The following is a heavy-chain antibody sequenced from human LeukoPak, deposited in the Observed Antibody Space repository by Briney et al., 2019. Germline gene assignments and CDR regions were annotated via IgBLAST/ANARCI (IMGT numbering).Heavy chain of an antibody. D-gene: IGHD6-13*01. CDR1: GYTFTSYG. J-gene: IGHJ3*02. CDR3: ARDGEIIAEGATDAFDI. Sequence: ASVKVSCKASGYTFTSYGISRVRQAPGQGLEWMGWTSAYNGNTNYEHKLTRRVTMTTSTSTSTAYMEMRSLRSDDTGVYYCARDGEIIAEGATDAFDIWGQGTMVTVSS. V-gene: IGHV1-18*01. CDR2: TSAYNGNT.